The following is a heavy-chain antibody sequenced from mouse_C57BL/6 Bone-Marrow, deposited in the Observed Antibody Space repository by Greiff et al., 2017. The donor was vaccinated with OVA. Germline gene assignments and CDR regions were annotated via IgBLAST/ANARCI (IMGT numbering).Heavy chain of an antibody. J-gene: IGHJ2*01. CDR2: INSDGGST. CDR3: ARPPSYYGSTYFDY. CDR1: EYEFPSHD. Sequence: EVQGVESGGGLVQPGESLKLSCESNEYEFPSHDMSWVRKTPEKRLELVAAINSDGGSTYYPDTMERRFIISSDNTKKTLYLQMSSLRSEDTALYYCARPPSYYGSTYFDYWGQGTTLTVSS. V-gene: IGHV5-2*01. D-gene: IGHD1-1*01.